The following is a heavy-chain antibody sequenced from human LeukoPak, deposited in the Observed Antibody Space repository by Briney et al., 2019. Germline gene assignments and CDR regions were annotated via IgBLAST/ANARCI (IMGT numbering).Heavy chain of an antibody. J-gene: IGHJ3*02. CDR2: INTDGSST. CDR1: GFTFSDYW. CDR3: VRDRKSAFDI. V-gene: IGHV3-74*01. Sequence: QPGGSLRLSCAASGFTFSDYWMHWVRQAPGKGLVWVSRINTDGSSTTYADSVKGRFTISRDRAKNTLYLQMSSLTAEDTALYYCVRDRKSAFDIWGQGTMVTVSS.